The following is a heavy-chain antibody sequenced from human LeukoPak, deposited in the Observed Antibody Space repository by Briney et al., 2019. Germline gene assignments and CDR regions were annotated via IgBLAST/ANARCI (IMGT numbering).Heavy chain of an antibody. CDR2: IDSGGST. D-gene: IGHD3-22*01. Sequence: GGSLRLSCAASGFTFSSYAMHWVRQAPGKGLEWVSVIDSGGSTYYADSVKGRFTISRDNSKNTLYLQMNSLRAEDTAVYYCARTYYYDTSGYYFWGQGTLVTVSS. V-gene: IGHV3-66*01. CDR3: ARTYYYDTSGYYF. CDR1: GFTFSSYA. J-gene: IGHJ4*02.